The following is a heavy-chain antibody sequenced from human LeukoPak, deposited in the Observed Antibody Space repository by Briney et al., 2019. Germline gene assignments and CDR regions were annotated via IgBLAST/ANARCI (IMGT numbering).Heavy chain of an antibody. CDR3: ARSIDDYGDT. D-gene: IGHD4-17*01. Sequence: ASVKVSCKASGYTFTSYDINGVRQATGQGREGMGWMNPNRGNTGYAQKFQGRVTKTRNTYIRTAYMDLSSLRSEDTAVYYCARSIDDYGDTWGQGTLVTVSS. V-gene: IGHV1-8*01. J-gene: IGHJ5*02. CDR2: MNPNRGNT. CDR1: GYTFTSYD.